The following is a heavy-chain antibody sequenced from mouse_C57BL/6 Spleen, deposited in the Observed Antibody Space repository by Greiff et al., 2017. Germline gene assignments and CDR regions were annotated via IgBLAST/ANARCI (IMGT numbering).Heavy chain of an antibody. J-gene: IGHJ1*03. V-gene: IGHV1-69*01. CDR1: GYTFTSYW. CDR3: AIRDHYYGSRIRYWYFDV. Sequence: QVQLQQPGAELVMPGASVKLSCKASGYTFTSYWMHWVKQRPGQGLEWIGEIDPSDSYTNYNQKFKGKSTLTVDKSSSTAYMQLSSLTSEDSAVYYCAIRDHYYGSRIRYWYFDVWGTGTTVTVSS. D-gene: IGHD1-1*01. CDR2: IDPSDSYT.